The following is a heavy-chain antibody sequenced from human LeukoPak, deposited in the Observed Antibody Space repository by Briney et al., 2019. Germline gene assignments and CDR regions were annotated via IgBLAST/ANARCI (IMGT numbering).Heavy chain of an antibody. CDR1: GFTFSSYA. D-gene: IGHD6-13*01. CDR2: ISGSGGST. V-gene: IGHV3-23*01. Sequence: GGSLRLSCAASGFTFSSYAMSWVRQAPGKGLEWVSAISGSGGSTYYADSVKGRFTISRDNSKNTLYLQMSSLRAEDTAVYYCAKDTSSSWYVGFDYWGQGTLVTVSS. J-gene: IGHJ4*02. CDR3: AKDTSSSWYVGFDY.